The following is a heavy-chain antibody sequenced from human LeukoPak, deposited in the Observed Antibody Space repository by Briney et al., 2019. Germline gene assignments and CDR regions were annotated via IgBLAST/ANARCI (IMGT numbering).Heavy chain of an antibody. D-gene: IGHD6-13*01. V-gene: IGHV3-23*01. CDR3: AKGIAAPAVEDY. J-gene: IGHJ4*02. Sequence: PGGSLRLSCAASGFTFSSEAMSWVRQAPGKRLEWVLTIDVSGGNTHYSHPVKGRFTISRDNSKNTLYLQMNSLRAEDTAVYYCAKGIAAPAVEDYWGQGTLVTVSS. CDR2: IDVSGGNT. CDR1: GFTFSSEA.